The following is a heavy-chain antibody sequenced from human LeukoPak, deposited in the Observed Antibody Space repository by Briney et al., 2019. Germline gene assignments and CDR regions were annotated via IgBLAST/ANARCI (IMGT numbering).Heavy chain of an antibody. CDR1: GFTFSSYA. J-gene: IGHJ4*02. Sequence: GRSLRLSCAASGFTFSSYAMHWVRQAPGKGREWVAVISYDGSNKYYADSVKGRFTISRDNSKNTLYLQMNSLRAEDTAVYYCARDPRQGGSSGYLLYWGQGTLVTVSS. CDR2: ISYDGSNK. CDR3: ARDPRQGGSSGYLLY. D-gene: IGHD3-22*01. V-gene: IGHV3-30-3*01.